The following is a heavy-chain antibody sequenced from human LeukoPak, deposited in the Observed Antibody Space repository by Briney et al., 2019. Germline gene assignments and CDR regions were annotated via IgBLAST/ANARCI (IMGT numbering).Heavy chain of an antibody. J-gene: IGHJ4*02. CDR3: ARDQGGYSYGAFDY. V-gene: IGHV3-30*02. CDR2: IRFDATDK. D-gene: IGHD5-18*01. Sequence: PGGSLRLSCAASGFRFNSHGMHWVHQAPGKGLEWVAFIRFDATDKYYIDSVKGRFSISRDNSKNTLFLQMNSLRAEDTALYYCARDQGGYSYGAFDYWGQGTLVTVSP. CDR1: GFRFNSHG.